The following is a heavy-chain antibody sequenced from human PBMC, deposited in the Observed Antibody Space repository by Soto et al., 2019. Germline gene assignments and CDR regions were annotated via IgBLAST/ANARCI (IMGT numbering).Heavy chain of an antibody. J-gene: IGHJ4*02. CDR2: IRSKAYGGTT. D-gene: IGHD5-12*01. V-gene: IGHV3-49*03. CDR3: TRDLERDGYNGGGVY. Sequence: GGSLRLSCTASGFTFGDYAMSWFRQAPGKGLEWVGFIRSKAYGGTTEYAASVKGRFTISRDDSKSIAYLQMNSLKTEDTAVYYCTRDLERDGYNGGGVYWGQGTLVTVSS. CDR1: GFTFGDYA.